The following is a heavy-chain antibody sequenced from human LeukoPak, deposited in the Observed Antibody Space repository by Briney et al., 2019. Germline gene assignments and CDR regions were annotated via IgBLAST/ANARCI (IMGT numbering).Heavy chain of an antibody. CDR1: GFTFSTYA. CDR3: AKDLYYGSGSKFDD. Sequence: GGSLRLSCAASGFTFSTYAMGWVRQAPGKGLEWVSFISGSGTSTYYADSVKGWFTISRDNSKNTLSLQMNSLRVEDTAVYYCAKDLYYGSGSKFDDWGQGTLVTVSS. CDR2: ISGSGTST. J-gene: IGHJ4*02. V-gene: IGHV3-23*01. D-gene: IGHD3-10*01.